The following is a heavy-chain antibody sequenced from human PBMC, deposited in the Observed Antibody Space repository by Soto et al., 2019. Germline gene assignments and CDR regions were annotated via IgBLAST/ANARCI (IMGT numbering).Heavy chain of an antibody. CDR1: GGSISSSSYY. CDR2: IYYSGST. J-gene: IGHJ6*02. CDR3: ARPVQQDDYYYDSSGYHVLKAYGMDV. Sequence: SETLSLTCTVSGGSISSSSYYWGWIRQPPGKGLEWIGSIYYSGSTYYNPSLKSRVTTSVDTSKNQFSLKLSSVTAADTAVYYCARPVQQDDYYYDSSGYHVLKAYGMDVWGQGTTVTVSS. V-gene: IGHV4-39*01. D-gene: IGHD3-22*01.